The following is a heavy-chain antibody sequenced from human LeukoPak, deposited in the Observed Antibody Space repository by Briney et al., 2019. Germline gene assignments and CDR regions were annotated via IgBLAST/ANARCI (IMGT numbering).Heavy chain of an antibody. CDR2: ISSSSSYI. CDR3: ASRREIYYDSSGYYFDY. J-gene: IGHJ4*02. V-gene: IGHV3-21*01. CDR1: GFTFSSYS. Sequence: GGSLRLSCAASGFTFSSYSMNWVRQAPGKGLEWVSSISSSSSYIYYADPVKGRFTISRDNAKNSLYLQMNSLRAEDTAVYYCASRREIYYDSSGYYFDYWGQGTLVTVSS. D-gene: IGHD3-22*01.